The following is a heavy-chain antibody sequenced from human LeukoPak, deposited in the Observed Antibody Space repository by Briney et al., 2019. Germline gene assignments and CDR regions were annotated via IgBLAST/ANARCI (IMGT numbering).Heavy chain of an antibody. D-gene: IGHD3-10*01. CDR2: IYTSGST. CDR3: AAAGGMVRGVTPGILDY. Sequence: KPSETLSLTCTVSGGSISSGSYYWSWIRQPAGKGLEWIGRIYTSGSTNYNPSLKSRVTISVDTSKNQFSLKLSSVTAADTAVYYCAAAGGMVRGVTPGILDYWGQGTLVTVSS. CDR1: GGSISSGSYY. J-gene: IGHJ4*02. V-gene: IGHV4-61*02.